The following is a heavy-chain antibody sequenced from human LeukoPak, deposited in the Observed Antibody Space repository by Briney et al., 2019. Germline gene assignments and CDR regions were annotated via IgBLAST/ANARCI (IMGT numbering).Heavy chain of an antibody. D-gene: IGHD5-18*01. CDR2: FYTSGST. V-gene: IGHV4-61*02. Sequence: SETLSLTCTVSGGSISSSSFYWGWIRQPAGKGLEWIGRFYTSGSTNYNPSLRSRVTISVDTSKNQFSLKLSSVTAADTAVYYCARAGGYSSPHDYWGQGTLVTVSS. J-gene: IGHJ4*02. CDR3: ARAGGYSSPHDY. CDR1: GGSISSSSFY.